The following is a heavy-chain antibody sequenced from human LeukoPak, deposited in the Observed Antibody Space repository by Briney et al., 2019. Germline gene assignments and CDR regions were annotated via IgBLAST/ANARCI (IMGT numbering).Heavy chain of an antibody. V-gene: IGHV4-61*02. CDR1: GGSISSGSYF. J-gene: IGHJ4*02. CDR3: AREGPNISGLDY. CDR2: IYTSGST. D-gene: IGHD3-22*01. Sequence: PSQTLSLTCTISGGSISSGSYFWSWIRQPAGKGLEWIGRIYTSGSTNYNPSLRSRVTISVDTSKNQFSLKLSSVTAADTAVYYCAREGPNISGLDYWGQGTLVTVSS.